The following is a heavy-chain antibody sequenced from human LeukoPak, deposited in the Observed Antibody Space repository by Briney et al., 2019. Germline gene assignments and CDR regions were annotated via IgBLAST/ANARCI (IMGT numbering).Heavy chain of an antibody. J-gene: IGHJ4*02. CDR3: ARVLYGSGNYDLDY. V-gene: IGHV3-21*01. CDR1: GFTFSSYS. D-gene: IGHD3-10*01. Sequence: PGGSLRLSCAASGFTFSSYSMNWVRQAPGKGLEWVSSISSSSSYIYYADSVKGRFTISRDNAKNSLYLQMNSLRAEDTAVYYCARVLYGSGNYDLDYWGQGTLVAVSS. CDR2: ISSSSSYI.